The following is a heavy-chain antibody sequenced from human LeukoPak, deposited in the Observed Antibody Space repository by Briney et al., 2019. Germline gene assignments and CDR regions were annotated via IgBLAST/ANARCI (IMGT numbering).Heavy chain of an antibody. Sequence: ASVKVSCKASGYTFTSFYMHWERQAPGQRLEWMGWINAGNGNTKYSQKFQGRVTITRDTSASTAYMELSSLRPEDTAVHYCARQGGGPYSGSPFDYWGQGTLVTVSS. D-gene: IGHD1-26*01. CDR3: ARQGGGPYSGSPFDY. V-gene: IGHV1-3*01. CDR1: GYTFTSFY. CDR2: INAGNGNT. J-gene: IGHJ4*02.